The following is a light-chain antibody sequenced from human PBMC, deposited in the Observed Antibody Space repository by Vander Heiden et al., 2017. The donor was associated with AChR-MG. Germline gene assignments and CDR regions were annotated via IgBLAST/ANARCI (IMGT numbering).Light chain of an antibody. CDR2: DVS. Sequence: QSALTQPASVSGSPGQSITISCTGTSSDVGGYNYVSWYQQHPGKAPKLMIYDVSNRPSGVSNRFSGSKSGNTASLTISGLQAEDEADYYCSSHTSSSTPSNYVFGTGTKVTVL. CDR3: SSHTSSSTPSNYV. J-gene: IGLJ1*01. CDR1: SSDVGGYNY. V-gene: IGLV2-14*01.